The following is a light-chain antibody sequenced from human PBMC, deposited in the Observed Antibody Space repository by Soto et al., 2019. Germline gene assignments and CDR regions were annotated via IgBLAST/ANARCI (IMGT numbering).Light chain of an antibody. V-gene: IGKV3-20*01. CDR3: QQYDT. CDR1: PSVSSSD. J-gene: IGKJ2*01. CDR2: SAS. Sequence: IVLTQSPGTLSLSPGERATLSCRASPSVSSSDLAWYQQKPGQAPRLLIYSASSRATGIPDRFSGSGAGTDFTLTISRLEPEDFAVYYRQQYDTFGQGTKLEIK.